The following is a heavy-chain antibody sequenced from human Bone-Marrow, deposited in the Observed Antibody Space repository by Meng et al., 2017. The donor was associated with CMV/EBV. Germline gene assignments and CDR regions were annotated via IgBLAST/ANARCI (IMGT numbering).Heavy chain of an antibody. CDR2: IYYSGST. CDR1: GDSISSYY. D-gene: IGHD3-9*01. J-gene: IGHJ2*01. V-gene: IGHV4-59*01. CDR3: ARAPTRYFDWLSETYWYFDL. Sequence: SETLSLTCSVSGDSISSYYWNWIRQPPGKGLEWIGNIYYSGSTNYNPPLKSRVSISVDMSKNQFSLKLNSVTAADTAVYYCARAPTRYFDWLSETYWYFDLWGRGTLVTVSS.